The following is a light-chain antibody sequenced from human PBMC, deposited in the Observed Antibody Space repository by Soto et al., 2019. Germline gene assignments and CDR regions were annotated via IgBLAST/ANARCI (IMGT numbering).Light chain of an antibody. CDR2: EVS. Sequence: SALTQPASVSGSPGQSITISCTGTSSDVGGYNYVSWYQQHPGKAPKLMIYEVSNRPSGVSNRFSGSKSGNTASLTISGLQAEDEADYYCSSYTSSNTVVFGGGTKLTVL. V-gene: IGLV2-14*01. CDR1: SSDVGGYNY. CDR3: SSYTSSNTVV. J-gene: IGLJ2*01.